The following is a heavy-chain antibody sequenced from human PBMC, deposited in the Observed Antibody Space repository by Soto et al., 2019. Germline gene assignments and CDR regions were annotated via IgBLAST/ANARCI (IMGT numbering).Heavy chain of an antibody. D-gene: IGHD2-2*01. CDR2: ISAYNGNT. CDR1: GYTFTSYG. V-gene: IGHV1-18*01. J-gene: IGHJ4*02. Sequence: QVQLVQSGAEVKKPGASVKVSCKASGYTFTSYGISWVRQAPGQGLEWMGWISAYNGNTNYAQKLQGRVTMTTDTSTSTAHMELRSLRSDDTAVYYCARALGDIVVVPAAMCLNDYWGQGTLVTVSS. CDR3: ARALGDIVVVPAAMCLNDY.